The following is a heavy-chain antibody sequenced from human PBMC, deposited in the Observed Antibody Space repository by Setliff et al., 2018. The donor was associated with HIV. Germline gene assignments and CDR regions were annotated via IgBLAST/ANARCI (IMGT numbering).Heavy chain of an antibody. CDR3: ARVGSSPPGYFDY. Sequence: GASVKVSCKASGFTFKDYYMHWVQQAPGKGLEWMGRLDPEDGETIYAEKFLGRVTISTDMSTDTVFMEVNNLRSEDTAVYLCARVGSSPPGYFDYWGQGTLVTVPQ. J-gene: IGHJ4*01. V-gene: IGHV1-69-2*01. D-gene: IGHD1-26*01. CDR1: GFTFKDYY. CDR2: LDPEDGET.